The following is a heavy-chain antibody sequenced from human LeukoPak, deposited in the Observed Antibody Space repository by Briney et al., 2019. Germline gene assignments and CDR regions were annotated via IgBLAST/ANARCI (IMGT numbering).Heavy chain of an antibody. V-gene: IGHV3-21*04. CDR3: AKSGTGGWIVVAFDI. J-gene: IGHJ3*02. D-gene: IGHD2-15*01. CDR2: ISSSSSYI. CDR1: GFTFSSYS. Sequence: GGSLRLSCAASGFTFSSYSMNWVRQAPGKGLEWVSSISSSSSYIYYADSVKGRFTISRDNSKNTLYLQMNSLRAEDTAVYYCAKSGTGGWIVVAFDIWGQGTMVTVSS.